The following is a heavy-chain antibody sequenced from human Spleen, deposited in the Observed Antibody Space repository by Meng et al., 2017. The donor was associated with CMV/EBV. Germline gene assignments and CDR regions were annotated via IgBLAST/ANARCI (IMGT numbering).Heavy chain of an antibody. Sequence: TLKISCTVSGGSISNVDYYWTWVRQPPGKGLEWIGYIDYSGTTHSNPSLKSRVSISVDTSKKQFSLKLSSVTAADTAVYFCARDQGDGLDVWGQGTTVTVSS. V-gene: IGHV4-30-4*01. CDR3: ARDQGDGLDV. CDR2: IDYSGTT. J-gene: IGHJ6*02. CDR1: GGSISNVDYY.